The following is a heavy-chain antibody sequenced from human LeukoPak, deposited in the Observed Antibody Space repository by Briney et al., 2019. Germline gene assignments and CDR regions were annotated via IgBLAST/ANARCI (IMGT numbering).Heavy chain of an antibody. J-gene: IGHJ4*02. CDR2: IKQDGSEK. CDR1: GFTFSNYW. CDR3: ARDPTYYDFSSGYF. Sequence: GGSLRLSCAASGFTFSNYWMSWVRQAPGKGLEWVANIKQDGSEKYYVDSVKGRFSISRDNAKNSLYLQMNSLRAEDTAVYYCARDPTYYDFSSGYFWGQGTQATVSS. D-gene: IGHD3-3*01. V-gene: IGHV3-7*03.